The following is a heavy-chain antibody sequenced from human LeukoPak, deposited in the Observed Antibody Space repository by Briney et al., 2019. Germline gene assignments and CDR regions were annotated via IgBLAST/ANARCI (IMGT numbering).Heavy chain of an antibody. CDR3: ARQRIAARPDYFDY. J-gene: IGHJ4*02. CDR2: IYYSGST. Sequence: PSETLSLTCTVSGGSISSSSYYWSWIRQPPGKGLEWIGSIYYSGSTYYNPSLKSRVTISVDTSKNQFSLNLSSVTAADTAVYYCARQRIAARPDYFDYWGQGTLVTVSS. CDR1: GGSISSSSYY. V-gene: IGHV4-39*01. D-gene: IGHD6-6*01.